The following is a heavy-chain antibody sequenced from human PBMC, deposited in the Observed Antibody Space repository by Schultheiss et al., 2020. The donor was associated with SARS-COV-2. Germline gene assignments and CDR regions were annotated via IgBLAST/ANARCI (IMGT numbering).Heavy chain of an antibody. CDR2: ISSSSSYI. V-gene: IGHV3-21*01. D-gene: IGHD3-22*01. Sequence: GGSLRLSCAASGFTFSSYAMNWVRQAPGKGLEWVSSISSSSSYIYYADSVKGRFTISRDNAKNSLYLQMNSLRAEDTAVYYCARDISLNYYDSSGYYPLYYFDYWGQGTLVTVSS. CDR1: GFTFSSYA. CDR3: ARDISLNYYDSSGYYPLYYFDY. J-gene: IGHJ4*02.